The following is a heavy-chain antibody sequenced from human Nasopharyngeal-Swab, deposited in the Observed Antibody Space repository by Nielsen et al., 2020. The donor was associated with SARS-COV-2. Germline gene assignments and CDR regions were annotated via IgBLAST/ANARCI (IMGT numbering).Heavy chain of an antibody. J-gene: IGHJ5*02. Sequence: GESLKISCKGSGYSFTNYWIGWVRQMPGKGPEWMGSIYPGNSDTRYSPSFHGRVTISADKSINTAYLQWTSLRASDTAVYYCARRAARDGYNYEVDPWGQGTLVTVSS. D-gene: IGHD5-24*01. V-gene: IGHV5-51*01. CDR2: IYPGNSDT. CDR3: ARRAARDGYNYEVDP. CDR1: GYSFTNYW.